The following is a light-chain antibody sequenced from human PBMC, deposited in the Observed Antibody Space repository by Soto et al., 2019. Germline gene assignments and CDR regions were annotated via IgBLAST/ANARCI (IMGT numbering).Light chain of an antibody. V-gene: IGKV3D-20*02. Sequence: EIVLTQSPGTLSLSPGERATLSCRASQSLSSSYLAWYQQKPGQAPRLLIYQTSIRAAGIPARFSASGSGTDFTLTNSDVQPEDFALYYCHQRQSWPRTFGQGTKVDIK. CDR2: QTS. CDR1: QSLSSSY. CDR3: HQRQSWPRT. J-gene: IGKJ1*01.